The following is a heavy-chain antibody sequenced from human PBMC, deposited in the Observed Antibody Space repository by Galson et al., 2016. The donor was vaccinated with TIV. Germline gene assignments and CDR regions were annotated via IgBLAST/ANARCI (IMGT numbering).Heavy chain of an antibody. CDR3: AKDREMYIAATGASDS. D-gene: IGHD6-13*01. CDR1: GFSFSRYG. J-gene: IGHJ5*01. CDR2: IWYEGINK. Sequence: SLRLSCAASGFSFSRYGMHWVRQAPGKGLEWVALIWYEGINKDYADSVKGRFTVSRDNSKNTLYLQMNSLRAEDTAIYYCAKDREMYIAATGASDSWSQGTPVTVSS. V-gene: IGHV3-33*03.